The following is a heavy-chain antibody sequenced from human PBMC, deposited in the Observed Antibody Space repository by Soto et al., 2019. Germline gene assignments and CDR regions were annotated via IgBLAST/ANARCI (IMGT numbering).Heavy chain of an antibody. CDR2: INAGNGNT. D-gene: IGHD2-21*02. J-gene: IGHJ4*02. CDR1: GYTFTGYA. CDR3: ARAGEVPAHFDS. Sequence: GASVKVSCKASGYTFTGYAMHWVRQAPGQRLEWMGWINAGNGNTKYSQKFQGRVTITRDTSASTAYMELSSLRSEDTAVYYCARAGEVPAHFDSRAQGPLVPVSA. V-gene: IGHV1-3*01.